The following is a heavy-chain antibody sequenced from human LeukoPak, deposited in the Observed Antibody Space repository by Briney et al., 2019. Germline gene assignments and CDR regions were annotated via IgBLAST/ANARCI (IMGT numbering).Heavy chain of an antibody. J-gene: IGHJ6*02. Sequence: PGGSLRLSCSASGFTFSSYAMHWVRQAPGKGLEYVSGINDNGRRTHYGDSVKGRFTISRDDSKNTLYLQMSSLRAEDTAVYFCVRGYSFGPYGMDVWGQGTTVTVSS. D-gene: IGHD2-15*01. V-gene: IGHV3-64D*09. CDR3: VRGYSFGPYGMDV. CDR1: GFTFSSYA. CDR2: INDNGRRT.